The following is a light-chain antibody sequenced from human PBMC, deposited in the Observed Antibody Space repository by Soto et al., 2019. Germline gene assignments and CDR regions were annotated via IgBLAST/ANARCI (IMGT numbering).Light chain of an antibody. J-gene: IGLJ3*02. CDR1: SYNIGADYD. V-gene: IGLV1-40*01. CDR3: QSYDSSLSAVV. Sequence: QSVLTQPPSVSGAPGQRVTISCTGSSYNIGADYDVHWYQQLPGTAPKLLIYGNSNRPSGVPDRFSGSKSGTSASPAITGLQAEDEADYYCQSYDSSLSAVVFGGGTKLTVL. CDR2: GNS.